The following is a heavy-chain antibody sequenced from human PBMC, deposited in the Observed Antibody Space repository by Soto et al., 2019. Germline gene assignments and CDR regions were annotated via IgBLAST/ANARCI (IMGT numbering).Heavy chain of an antibody. CDR3: AHSTHWYSGSYWDY. CDR1: GFSLSTSAVG. Sequence: QITLKESGPTLVKPTQTLTLTCTFSGFSLSTSAVGVGWIRQPPGKALEWLAVIYWDDDKRYSPSLKSRLTITKDTSKNQVVLTMTNMDPVDTATYYCAHSTHWYSGSYWDYWGQGTLVTVSS. D-gene: IGHD1-26*01. CDR2: IYWDDDK. V-gene: IGHV2-5*02. J-gene: IGHJ4*02.